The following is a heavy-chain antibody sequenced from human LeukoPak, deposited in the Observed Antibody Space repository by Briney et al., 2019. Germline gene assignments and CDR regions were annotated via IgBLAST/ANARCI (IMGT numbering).Heavy chain of an antibody. CDR1: GFTFSSYA. Sequence: GGSLRLSCAASGFTFSSYAMHWVRQAPGKGLEWVAVISYDGSNKYYADSVKGRFTISRDNSKNTLHLQMNSLRAEDTAVYYCARGIAAADNWGQGTLVTVSS. CDR2: ISYDGSNK. D-gene: IGHD6-13*01. V-gene: IGHV3-30-3*01. J-gene: IGHJ4*02. CDR3: ARGIAAADN.